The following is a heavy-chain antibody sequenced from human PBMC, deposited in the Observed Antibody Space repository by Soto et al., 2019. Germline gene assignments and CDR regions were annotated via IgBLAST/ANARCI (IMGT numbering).Heavy chain of an antibody. CDR3: AREAGYCSRTSCYRRAFDT. Sequence: EVQLVESGGDLVQPGGSLRLSCAASGFTFSGHWMHWVRQVPGKGLVWVSRINTDGGSTSYADSVKGRFTISRDNAKNTLCLQMTGLRVDDTSVYYGAREAGYCSRTSCYRRAFDTWGQGTMVTVSS. CDR2: INTDGGST. D-gene: IGHD2-2*01. J-gene: IGHJ3*02. V-gene: IGHV3-74*01. CDR1: GFTFSGHW.